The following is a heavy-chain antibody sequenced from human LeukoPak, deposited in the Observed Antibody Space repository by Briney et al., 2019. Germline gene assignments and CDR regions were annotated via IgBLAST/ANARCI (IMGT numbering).Heavy chain of an antibody. V-gene: IGHV1-18*01. CDR1: GYTFTCYG. CDR2: ISAYNGNT. Sequence: GASVKVSCKASGYTFTCYGISWVRQAPGQGLEWMGWISAYNGNTNYAQKLQGRVTMTTDTSTSTAYMELRSLRSDDTAVYYCARFQYYDILTGYYGAFDIWGQGTMVTVSS. CDR3: ARFQYYDILTGYYGAFDI. J-gene: IGHJ3*02. D-gene: IGHD3-9*01.